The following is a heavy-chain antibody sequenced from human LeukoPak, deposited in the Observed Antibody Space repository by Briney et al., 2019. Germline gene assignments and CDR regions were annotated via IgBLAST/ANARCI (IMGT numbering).Heavy chain of an antibody. CDR2: ISGSGGST. CDR3: AKGALFNDYGDLFDY. V-gene: IGHV3-23*01. Sequence: GGSLRLSCVASGLTVSSKYMSWVRQAPGKGLEWVSAISGSGGSTYYADSVKGRFTISRDNSKNTLYLQMNSLRAEDTAVYYCAKGALFNDYGDLFDYWGQGTLVTVSS. D-gene: IGHD4-17*01. CDR1: GLTVSSKY. J-gene: IGHJ4*02.